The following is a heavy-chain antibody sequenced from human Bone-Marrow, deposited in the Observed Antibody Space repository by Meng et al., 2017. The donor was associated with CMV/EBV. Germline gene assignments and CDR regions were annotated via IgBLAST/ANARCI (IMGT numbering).Heavy chain of an antibody. V-gene: IGHV4-34*01. CDR2: IHHSGST. Sequence: CAVYGGSFSGYYWSWIRQPPGKGLEWIGEIHHSGSTNYNPSLKSRVTISVDTSKNQFSLKLSSVTAADTAVYYCARGLGYYGSGSYDYWGQGTLVTVSS. CDR1: GGSFSGYY. D-gene: IGHD3-10*01. J-gene: IGHJ4*02. CDR3: ARGLGYYGSGSYDY.